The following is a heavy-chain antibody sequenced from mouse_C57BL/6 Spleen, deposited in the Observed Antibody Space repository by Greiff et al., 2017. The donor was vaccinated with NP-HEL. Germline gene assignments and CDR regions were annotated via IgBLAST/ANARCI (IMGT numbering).Heavy chain of an antibody. V-gene: IGHV5-4*01. Sequence: EVQGVESGGGLVKPGGSLKLSCAASGFTFSSYAMSWVRQTPEKRLEWVATISNGGSYTYYPDNVKGRFTISRDTAKNNLYLQMSHLKSEDTAMYYCARDPSITTVVATAYWGQGTLVTVSA. J-gene: IGHJ3*01. D-gene: IGHD1-1*01. CDR3: ARDPSITTVVATAY. CDR1: GFTFSSYA. CDR2: ISNGGSYT.